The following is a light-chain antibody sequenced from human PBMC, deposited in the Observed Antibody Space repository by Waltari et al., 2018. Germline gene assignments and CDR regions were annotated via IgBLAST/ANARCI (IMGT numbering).Light chain of an antibody. CDR2: AVS. V-gene: IGLV2-23*02. J-gene: IGLJ2*01. CDR1: SSDVGNYKR. CDR3: SSYAGSSKGV. Sequence: QSALTQPASVSGSPGQSITISCTGTSSDVGNYKRVSWYQQHPGKAPTLLIYAVSKRPSGVSDRFSGSKSVYMASLTISGRQPEDEAEYFCSSYAGSSKGVFGGGTKVTVL.